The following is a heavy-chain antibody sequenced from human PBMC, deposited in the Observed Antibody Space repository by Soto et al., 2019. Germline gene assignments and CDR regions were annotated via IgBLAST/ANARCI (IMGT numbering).Heavy chain of an antibody. J-gene: IGHJ3*02. CDR1: GGTFSSYA. CDR2: IIPVFGTA. CDR3: ARDSGSWLGRRRDGYNYMGYAFDI. Sequence: SVKVSCKASGGTFSSYAISWVRQAPGQGLEWMGGIIPVFGTANYAQKFQGRVTITADESTSTAYMELSSLRSEDTAVYYCARDSGSWLGRRRDGYNYMGYAFDIWGQGTMVTVSS. D-gene: IGHD5-12*01. V-gene: IGHV1-69*13.